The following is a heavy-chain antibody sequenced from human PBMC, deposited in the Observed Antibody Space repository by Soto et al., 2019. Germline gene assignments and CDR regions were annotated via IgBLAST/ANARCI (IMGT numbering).Heavy chain of an antibody. J-gene: IGHJ4*02. Sequence: EVQLVESGGGLVKPGGSLRLSCAASGFTFSSYSMNWVRQAPGKGLEWVSSVSSSSNYIYYADSVKGRFTISRDNAKNSQFLQVNSLRAEDTAVYYCARDLVGATIWGQGTLVTVSS. V-gene: IGHV3-21*01. CDR2: VSSSSNYI. CDR3: ARDLVGATI. CDR1: GFTFSSYS. D-gene: IGHD1-26*01.